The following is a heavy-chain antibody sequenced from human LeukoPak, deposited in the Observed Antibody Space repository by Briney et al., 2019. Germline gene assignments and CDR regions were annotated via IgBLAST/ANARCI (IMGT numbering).Heavy chain of an antibody. V-gene: IGHV4-59*07. D-gene: IGHD3-22*01. CDR1: GGSISSYY. CDR2: IYYSGST. J-gene: IGHJ4*02. Sequence: SDTLSLTCTVSGGSISSYYWSWIRQPPGKGLEWIGYIYYSGSTNYNPSLKSRVTISVDTSKNQFSLKLSSVTAADTAVYYCARGAPYYYDSSGYPAEWGQETLVTVSS. CDR3: ARGAPYYYDSSGYPAE.